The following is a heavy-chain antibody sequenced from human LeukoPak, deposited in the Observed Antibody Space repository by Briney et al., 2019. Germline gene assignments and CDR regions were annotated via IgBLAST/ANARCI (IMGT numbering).Heavy chain of an antibody. CDR1: GGSISSGGYS. J-gene: IGHJ4*02. V-gene: IGHV4-30-2*01. CDR2: IYHSGST. CDR3: ARTRPWGFDY. D-gene: IGHD1-26*01. Sequence: SETLSLTCAVSGGSISSGGYSWSWIRQPPGKGLEWIGYIYHSGSTYYNPSLKSRVTISVDRSKNQFSLKLSSVTAADTAVYYCARTRPWGFDYWGQGTQVTVSS.